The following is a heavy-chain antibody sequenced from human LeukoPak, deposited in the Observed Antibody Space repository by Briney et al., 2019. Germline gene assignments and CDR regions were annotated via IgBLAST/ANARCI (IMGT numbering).Heavy chain of an antibody. J-gene: IGHJ4*02. CDR1: GYSFTSYW. D-gene: IGHD3-9*01. Sequence: GESLKISCKGSGYSFTSYWIGWVRQMPGKGLEWMGIIYPGDSDTRYSPSFQGQVTISADKSVSTAYLQWSSLKASDTAMYYCARHTYYDILTGVRLGHEFDYWGQGTLVTVSS. CDR2: IYPGDSDT. CDR3: ARHTYYDILTGVRLGHEFDY. V-gene: IGHV5-51*01.